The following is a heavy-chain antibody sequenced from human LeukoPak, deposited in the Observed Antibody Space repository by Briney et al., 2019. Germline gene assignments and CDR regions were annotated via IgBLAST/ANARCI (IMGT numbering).Heavy chain of an antibody. D-gene: IGHD3-3*01. CDR1: GGSISSGSYY. V-gene: IGHV4-61*02. J-gene: IGHJ5*02. CDR3: ARDGGITIFGVGNNWFDL. Sequence: SETLSLTCTVSGGSISSGSYYWSWIRQPAGKGLEWIGRIYTSGSTNYNPSLKSRVTISVDTSKNQFSLKLSSVTAADTAVYYCARDGGITIFGVGNNWFDLWGQGTLVTVSS. CDR2: IYTSGST.